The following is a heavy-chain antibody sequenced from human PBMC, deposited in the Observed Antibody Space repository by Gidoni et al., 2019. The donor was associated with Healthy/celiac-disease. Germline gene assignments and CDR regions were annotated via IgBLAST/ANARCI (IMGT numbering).Heavy chain of an antibody. CDR3: ARWRGGTTSSPGFDY. D-gene: IGHD3-10*01. CDR1: GSTFTSYA. V-gene: IGHV1-3*01. J-gene: IGHJ4*02. CDR2: INAGNGNT. Sequence: QVQLVQSGAEVKKPGASVKVSCKASGSTFTSYAMHWVRPAPGQRLECMVWINAGNGNTKYSQKFQGRVTITRDTSASTAYMELSSLRSEDTAVYYCARWRGGTTSSPGFDYWGQGTLVTVSS.